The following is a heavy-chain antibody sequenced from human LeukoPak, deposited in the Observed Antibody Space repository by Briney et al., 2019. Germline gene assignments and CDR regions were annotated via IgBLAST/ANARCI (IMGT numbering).Heavy chain of an antibody. J-gene: IGHJ4*02. D-gene: IGHD5-12*01. CDR2: ISYDGSNE. Sequence: PGGSLRLSCAASGFTFSSYGMHWVRQAPGKGLEWVAVISYDGSNEYYADSVKGRFTISRDNSKNTLYLQMNSLRAEDTAVYYCARLQRGLSAFPPAVGYWGQGTQVTVSS. V-gene: IGHV3-30*03. CDR3: ARLQRGLSAFPPAVGY. CDR1: GFTFSSYG.